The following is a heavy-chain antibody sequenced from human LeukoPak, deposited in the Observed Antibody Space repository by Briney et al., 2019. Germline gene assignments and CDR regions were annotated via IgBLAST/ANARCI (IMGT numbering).Heavy chain of an antibody. D-gene: IGHD3-22*01. CDR1: GFTFSSYA. V-gene: IGHV3-23*01. Sequence: GGSLRLSCAASGFTFSSYAMSWVRQAPGKGLEWVSAISGSGGSTYYADSVKGRFTISRDNSKNTLYLQMNSLRAEDTAVYYCAKVRSITMIVVVIPHFDYWGQGTLATVSS. J-gene: IGHJ4*02. CDR2: ISGSGGST. CDR3: AKVRSITMIVVVIPHFDY.